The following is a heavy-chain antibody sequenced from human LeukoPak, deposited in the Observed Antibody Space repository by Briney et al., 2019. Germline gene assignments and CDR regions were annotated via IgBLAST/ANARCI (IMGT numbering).Heavy chain of an antibody. D-gene: IGHD3-16*01. CDR3: GKDRGPYVGIANNWFDP. J-gene: IGHJ5*02. V-gene: IGHV3-23*01. CDR1: GFTFRLYA. CDR2: ISGSAGGS. Sequence: PGGSLRLSCAASGFTFRLYAMNWVRQAPGKGLEWVSAISGSAGGSFYVDSVKGRFTISRDNSNNTLHLRMSSLRAEDTAIYYCGKDRGPYVGIANNWFDPWGQGTLVIVSS.